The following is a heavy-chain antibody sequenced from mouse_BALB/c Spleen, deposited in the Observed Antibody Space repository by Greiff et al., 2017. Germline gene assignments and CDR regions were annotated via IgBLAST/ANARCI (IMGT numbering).Heavy chain of an antibody. Sequence: EVKVVESGGGLVQPGGSRKLSCAASGFTFSSFGMHWVRQAPEKGLEWVAYISSGSSTIYYADTVKGRFTISRDNPKNTLFLQMTSLRSEDTAMYYCARSGTTATSDYAMDYWGQGTSVTVSS. CDR1: GFTFSSFG. V-gene: IGHV5-17*02. CDR3: ARSGTTATSDYAMDY. D-gene: IGHD1-2*01. J-gene: IGHJ4*01. CDR2: ISSGSSTI.